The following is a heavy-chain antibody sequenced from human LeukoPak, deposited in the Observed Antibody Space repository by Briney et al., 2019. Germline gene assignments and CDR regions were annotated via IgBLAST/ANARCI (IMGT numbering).Heavy chain of an antibody. CDR1: GGTFSSYA. D-gene: IGHD6-25*01. CDR2: INPSGGST. Sequence: ASVKVSCKASGGTFSSYAISWVRQAPGQGLEWMGIINPSGGSTSYAQKFQGRVTMTRDTSTSTVYMELSSLRSEDTAVYYCAREKGRAKAAPEGFDPWGQGTLVTVSS. J-gene: IGHJ5*02. V-gene: IGHV1-46*01. CDR3: AREKGRAKAAPEGFDP.